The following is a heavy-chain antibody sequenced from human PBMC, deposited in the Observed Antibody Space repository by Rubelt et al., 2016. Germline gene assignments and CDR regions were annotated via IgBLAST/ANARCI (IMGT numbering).Heavy chain of an antibody. CDR2: IIPIFGTA. CDR3: ANERAVEMATGYNWFDP. J-gene: IGHJ5*02. V-gene: IGHV1-69*01. Sequence: IEWWGGIIPIFGTANYAQKFQGRVTITADESTSTAYMELSSLRSEDTAVYYFANERAVEMATGYNWFDPWGQGTLVTVSS. D-gene: IGHD5-24*01.